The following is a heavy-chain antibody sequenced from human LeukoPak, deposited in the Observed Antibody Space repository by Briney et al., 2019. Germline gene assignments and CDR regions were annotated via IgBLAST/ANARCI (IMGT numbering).Heavy chain of an antibody. J-gene: IGHJ4*02. CDR3: VREGFFDY. CDR1: GFTLSIYW. Sequence: PGGSLRLSCVGSGFTLSIYWMYWIRQSPGKGLLWVARINPDGSIADYTDSVKGRFTISRDNVKNTLYLQMNSLRAEATAVYYCVREGFFDYWGQGALVTVSS. V-gene: IGHV3-74*01. CDR2: INPDGSIA.